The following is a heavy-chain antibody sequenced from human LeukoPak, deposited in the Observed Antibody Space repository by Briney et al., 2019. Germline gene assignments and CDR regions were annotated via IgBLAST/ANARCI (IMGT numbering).Heavy chain of an antibody. CDR3: ASGGVAGKIAWFDP. V-gene: IGHV1-2*02. CDR2: INPNSGGT. J-gene: IGHJ5*02. D-gene: IGHD6-19*01. CDR1: GYTFTSYG. Sequence: ASVKVSCKASGYTFTSYGISWVRQAPGQGLEWMGWINPNSGGTNYAQKFQGRVTMTRDTSISTAYMELSRLRSDDTAVYYCASGGVAGKIAWFDPRGQGTLVTVSS.